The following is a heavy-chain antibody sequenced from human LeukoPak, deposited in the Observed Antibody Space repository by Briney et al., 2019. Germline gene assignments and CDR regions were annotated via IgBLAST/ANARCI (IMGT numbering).Heavy chain of an antibody. D-gene: IGHD2-15*01. CDR2: IYYSGST. Sequence: SQTLSLTCAVSGGSISSGGYSWSWIRQPPGKGLEWIGYIYYSGSTYYNPSLKSRVTISVDTSKNQFSLKLSSVTAADTAVYYCVREPSGQGWFDHWGQGTLVTVSS. J-gene: IGHJ5*02. CDR1: GGSISSGGYS. CDR3: VREPSGQGWFDH. V-gene: IGHV4-30-4*07.